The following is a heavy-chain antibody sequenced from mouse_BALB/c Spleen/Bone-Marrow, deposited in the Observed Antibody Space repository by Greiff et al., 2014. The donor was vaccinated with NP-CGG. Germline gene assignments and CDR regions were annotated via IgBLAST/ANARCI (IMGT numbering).Heavy chain of an antibody. V-gene: IGHV1-26*01. CDR3: ARRYYGPYVMDN. J-gene: IGHJ4*01. Sequence: VQLQQSGPELVKPGASVKISCKTSGYTFTEYTMHWVKQSQGKSLEWTGGINPNNGGTSYNQKFKGKATLTVDKSSSTAYMELRSLTSEDSAVYYCARRYYGPYVMDNWGQRTSVTVSS. CDR2: INPNNGGT. CDR1: GYTFTEYT. D-gene: IGHD1-2*01.